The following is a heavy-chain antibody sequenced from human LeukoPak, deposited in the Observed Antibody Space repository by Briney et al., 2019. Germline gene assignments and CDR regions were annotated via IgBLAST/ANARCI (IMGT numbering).Heavy chain of an antibody. CDR3: ASFVGGVVPAGKGYYMDV. V-gene: IGHV4-59*08. D-gene: IGHD2-2*01. CDR2: IYYSGST. CDR1: GGSISSYY. J-gene: IGHJ6*03. Sequence: SSETLSLTCTVSGGSISSYYWSWIRQPPGKGLEWIGYIYYSGSTNYNPSLKSRVTISVDTSKNQFSLKLSSVTAADTAVYYCASFVGGVVPAGKGYYMDVWGKGTTVTVSS.